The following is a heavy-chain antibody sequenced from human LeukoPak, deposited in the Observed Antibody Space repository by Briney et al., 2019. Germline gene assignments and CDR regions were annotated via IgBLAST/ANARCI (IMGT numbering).Heavy chain of an antibody. Sequence: GGSLRLSCAASGFTFSSYWMHWVRQAPGKGLVWVSRINTDGRSVTYAEFVKGRFTISRDNAKNSLYLQMNSLRAEDTAVYYCARGIPNWFDPWGQGTLVTVSP. D-gene: IGHD2-21*01. V-gene: IGHV3-74*01. CDR1: GFTFSSYW. CDR3: ARGIPNWFDP. J-gene: IGHJ5*02. CDR2: INTDGRSV.